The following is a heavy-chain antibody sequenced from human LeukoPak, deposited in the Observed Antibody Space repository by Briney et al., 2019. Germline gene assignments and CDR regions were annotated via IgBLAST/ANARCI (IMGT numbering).Heavy chain of an antibody. D-gene: IGHD2-2*01. J-gene: IGHJ6*02. V-gene: IGHV3-30-3*01. CDR3: ARDFAVVPAADGAIYYYYGMDV. CDR2: ISYDGSNK. Sequence: GRSLRLSCAASGFTFSSYAMHWVGQDPGKGLGWGAVISYDGSNKYYADSAKGRFTISRDNSKNTLYLQMNSLRAEDTAVYYCARDFAVVPAADGAIYYYYGMDVWGQGTTVTVSS. CDR1: GFTFSSYA.